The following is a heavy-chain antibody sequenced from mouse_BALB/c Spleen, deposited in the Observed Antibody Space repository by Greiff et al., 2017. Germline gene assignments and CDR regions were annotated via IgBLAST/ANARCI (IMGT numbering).Heavy chain of an antibody. CDR1: GFTFSDYY. CDR3: ARGISRDYAMDY. Sequence: EVKLVESGGGLVKPGGSLKLSCAASGFTFSDYYMYWVRQTPEKRLEWVATISDGGSYTYYPDSVKGRFTISRDNAKNNLYLQMSSLKSEDTAMYYYARGISRDYAMDYWGQGTSVTVSS. D-gene: IGHD1-1*01. V-gene: IGHV5-4*02. CDR2: ISDGGSYT. J-gene: IGHJ4*01.